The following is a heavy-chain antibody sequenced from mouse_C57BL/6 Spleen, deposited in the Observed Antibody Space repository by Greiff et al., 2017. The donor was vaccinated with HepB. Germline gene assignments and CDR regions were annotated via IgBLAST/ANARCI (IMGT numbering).Heavy chain of an antibody. D-gene: IGHD1-1*01. CDR3: ARNIQYGNLYVPYLVH. CDR2: FHPYNDDT. Sequence: QVQLQQSGAELVKPGASVKMSCKASGYTFTTYPIEWMKQNHGKSLEWIGNFHPYNDDTKYNEKFKGKATLTVEKSSSTVYLELSRLTSDDSAVYYCARNIQYGNLYVPYLVHWGQRTTLTVPS. V-gene: IGHV1-47*01. CDR1: GYTFTTYP. J-gene: IGHJ2*01.